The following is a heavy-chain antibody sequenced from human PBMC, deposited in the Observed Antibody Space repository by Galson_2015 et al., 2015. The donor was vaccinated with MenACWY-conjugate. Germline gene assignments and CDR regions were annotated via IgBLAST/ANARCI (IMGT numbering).Heavy chain of an antibody. D-gene: IGHD3-10*01. CDR3: ARAISLRGSGNFPPDHMDV. CDR2: IYSGGST. J-gene: IGHJ6*03. CDR1: GFTVSSNY. V-gene: IGHV3-53*01. Sequence: SLRLSCAATGFTVSSNYVAWVRQAPGKGLECVSVIYSGGSTYYTDSVKGRFTISRDTSKNTVHLHMDNLRVEDTAVYYCARAISLRGSGNFPPDHMDVWGKGTTVTVSS.